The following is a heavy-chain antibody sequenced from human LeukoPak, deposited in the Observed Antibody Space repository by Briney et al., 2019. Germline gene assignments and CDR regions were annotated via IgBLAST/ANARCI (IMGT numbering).Heavy chain of an antibody. CDR1: GFTVSTNY. CDR3: AKDRPFGGYYPYYFDY. D-gene: IGHD3-22*01. J-gene: IGHJ4*02. Sequence: GGSLRLSCAASGFTVSTNYMSWVRQAPGKGLEWVSVLYSGGSTYYADSVQGRFTISRDNSKNTLYLQMNSLRAEDTAVYYCAKDRPFGGYYPYYFDYWGQGTLVTVSS. V-gene: IGHV3-53*01. CDR2: LYSGGST.